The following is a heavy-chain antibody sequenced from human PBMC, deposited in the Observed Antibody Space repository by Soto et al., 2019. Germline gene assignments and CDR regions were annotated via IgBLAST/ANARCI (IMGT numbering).Heavy chain of an antibody. D-gene: IGHD2-21*02. CDR3: ARGGHIAVVTAGFDN. J-gene: IGHJ4*02. V-gene: IGHV1-46*02. CDR2: IHPSGGGT. Sequence: QVQLVQSGAEVRKPGASVKVSCKPSGYTFNTYYLHWLRQAPGQALEWMGVIHPSGGGTTYAQKFMGRVTVTRDTSTTPVFMELSSLRSDDTAVYYCARGGHIAVVTAGFDNGGQGTLVTVSS. CDR1: GYTFNTYY.